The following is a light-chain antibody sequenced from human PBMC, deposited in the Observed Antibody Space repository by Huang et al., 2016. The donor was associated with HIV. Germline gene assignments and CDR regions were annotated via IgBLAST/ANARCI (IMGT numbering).Light chain of an antibody. CDR2: DAS. CDR3: QQYNNWYT. J-gene: IGKJ2*01. CDR1: QSVSSN. V-gene: IGKV3-15*01. Sequence: EIVMTQSPATLSVSPGERATLSCRASQSVSSNLAWYQQKPGQAPRLLIYDASTRATGIPARFSGSGSGTEFTLTISSLQSGDFAVYYCQQYNNWYTFGQGTKLEIK.